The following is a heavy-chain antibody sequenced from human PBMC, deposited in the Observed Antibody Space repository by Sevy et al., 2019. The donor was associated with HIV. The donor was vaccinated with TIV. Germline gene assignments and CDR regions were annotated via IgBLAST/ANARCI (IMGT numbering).Heavy chain of an antibody. D-gene: IGHD6-19*01. V-gene: IGHV3-48*03. CDR2: ISSSGSTI. J-gene: IGHJ4*02. CDR1: GFTFSSYE. Sequence: GGSLRLSCAASGFTFSSYEMNWVRQAPGKGLEWVSYISSSGSTIYYADSVKGRFTISRDNSKNTLYLQMNSLRAEDTAVYYCARESIAVAGIGYYFHSWGQGTLVTVSS. CDR3: ARESIAVAGIGYYFHS.